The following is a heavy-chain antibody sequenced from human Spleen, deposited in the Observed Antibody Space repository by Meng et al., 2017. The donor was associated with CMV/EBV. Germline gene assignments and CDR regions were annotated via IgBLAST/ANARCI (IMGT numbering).Heavy chain of an antibody. CDR2: ISWDGGST. V-gene: IGHV3-43*01. J-gene: IGHJ1*01. CDR3: AKDASYSQYYYDS. CDR1: GFTFDDDT. D-gene: IGHD3-16*01. Sequence: AASGFTFDDDTMHWVRQAPGKGLEWVSLISWDGGSTYYADSVKGRFTISRDNSKNSLYLQMNSLRTEDTALYYCAKDASYSQYYYDSWGQGALVTVSS.